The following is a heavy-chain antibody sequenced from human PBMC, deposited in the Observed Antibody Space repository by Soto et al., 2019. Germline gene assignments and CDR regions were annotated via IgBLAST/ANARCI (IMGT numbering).Heavy chain of an antibody. CDR2: IIPMFGRP. Sequence: SVKVSCTASGDTFNFYTISWVRQAPGQGLEWMGGIIPMFGRPNYAQKFQGRVTITADESTSTAYMELSSLRSEDTAVFYCARDLGSGYDPGDYWGQGTLVTVSS. V-gene: IGHV1-69*13. J-gene: IGHJ4*02. CDR3: ARDLGSGYDPGDY. D-gene: IGHD5-12*01. CDR1: GDTFNFYT.